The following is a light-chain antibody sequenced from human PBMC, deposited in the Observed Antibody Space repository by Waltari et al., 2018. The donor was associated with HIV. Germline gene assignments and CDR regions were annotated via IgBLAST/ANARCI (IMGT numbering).Light chain of an antibody. J-gene: IGLJ3*02. CDR3: AAWDGSLNAWV. V-gene: IGLV1-44*01. CDR1: RSNIGSND. CDR2: SNN. Sequence: QSVLPQPPSASGPPGQRVTISCSGSRSNIGSNDVNWYQQVPGTAPKFRIYSNNKRPSGVPDRFSGSKSDTSASRAISGLQSDDEADYYCAAWDGSLNAWVFGGGTRLTVL.